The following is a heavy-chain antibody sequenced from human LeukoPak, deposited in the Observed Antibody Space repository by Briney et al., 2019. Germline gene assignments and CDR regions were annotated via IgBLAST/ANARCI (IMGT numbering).Heavy chain of an antibody. CDR2: INPTTGGT. D-gene: IGHD1-26*01. V-gene: IGHV1-2*02. Sequence: ASVKVSCKASGYTFTGYYIHWVRQAPGQGLEWMGCINPTTGGTNYAQKFQGRVTMTRDTSISTAYMELRSLRSDDTAIYYCARVGATILDSWGQGTLVTVSS. CDR3: ARVGATILDS. J-gene: IGHJ4*02. CDR1: GYTFTGYY.